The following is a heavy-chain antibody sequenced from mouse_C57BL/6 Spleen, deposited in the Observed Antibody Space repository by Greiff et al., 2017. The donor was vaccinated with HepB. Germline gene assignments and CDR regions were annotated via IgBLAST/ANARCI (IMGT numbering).Heavy chain of an antibody. J-gene: IGHJ3*01. CDR3: ARDGSSAWFAY. D-gene: IGHD1-1*01. CDR2: INPGSGGT. V-gene: IGHV1-54*01. CDR1: GYAFTNYL. Sequence: QVQLQQSGAELVRPGTSVKVSCKASGYAFTNYLIEWAKQRPGQGLEWIGVINPGSGGTNYNEKFKGKATLTADKSSSTAYMQLSSLTSEDSAVYFCARDGSSAWFAYWGQGTLVTVSA.